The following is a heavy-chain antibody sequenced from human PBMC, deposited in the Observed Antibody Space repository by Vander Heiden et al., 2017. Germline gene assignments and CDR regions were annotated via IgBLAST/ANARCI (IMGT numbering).Heavy chain of an antibody. CDR3: AKDMRGNSYYGMDV. V-gene: IGHV3-9*01. J-gene: IGHJ6*02. D-gene: IGHD1-1*01. CDR2: ITWNSGSI. CDR1: GFTFDGYV. Sequence: EVQLVESGGGLVQPGRSLRPSCAASGFTFDGYVRHWVRQAPGKGLEWVSGITWNSGSIAYADSVKGRFTISRDNAKNSLYLQMNSLRVEDTAVYYCAKDMRGNSYYGMDVWGQGTTVTVSS.